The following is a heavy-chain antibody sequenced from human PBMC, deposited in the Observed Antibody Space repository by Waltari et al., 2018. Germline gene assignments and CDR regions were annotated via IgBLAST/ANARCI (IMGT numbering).Heavy chain of an antibody. CDR1: GGSISSDNW. D-gene: IGHD3-22*01. CDR2: IYHSGST. CDR3: ARVSMILVAPTYCYAMDV. J-gene: IGHJ6*02. Sequence: QVQLQESGPGLVKPSGTLSLACAVSGGSISSDNWWTWVRQAPGKGLEWIGKIYHSGSTDYNPSLRSRVTISVDKSKNQFSLRLNSVTAADTAVYYCARVSMILVAPTYCYAMDVWGQGTTVTVSS. V-gene: IGHV4-4*02.